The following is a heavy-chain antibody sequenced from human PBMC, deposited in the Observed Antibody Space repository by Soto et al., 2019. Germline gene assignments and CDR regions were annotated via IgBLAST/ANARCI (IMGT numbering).Heavy chain of an antibody. Sequence: EVQLLESVGGLVQPGGSLRLSCAASGFTFSSYAMSWVRQAPGKGLEWVSAISGCGGSTYYADSVKGRFTISRDNSKNALYLQMNRLRAEDTAVYYCAKPSVPRPRKTVTFDFWGQGTLVTVSS. J-gene: IGHJ5*01. CDR1: GFTFSSYA. V-gene: IGHV3-23*01. CDR2: ISGCGGST. D-gene: IGHD4-17*01. CDR3: AKPSVPRPRKTVTFDF.